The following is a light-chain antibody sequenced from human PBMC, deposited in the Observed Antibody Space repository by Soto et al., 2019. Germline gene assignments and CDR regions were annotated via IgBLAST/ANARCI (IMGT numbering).Light chain of an antibody. Sequence: EIVMTQSPATLSVSPGERATLSCRASESVSSKLVWYQQKPGQAPRLLIHDASTRATGIPARFSGSGSGTEFTLTISSLQSEDFAVYYCQQYHKWPLTFGGGTKVDIK. V-gene: IGKV3-15*01. J-gene: IGKJ4*01. CDR3: QQYHKWPLT. CDR1: ESVSSK. CDR2: DAS.